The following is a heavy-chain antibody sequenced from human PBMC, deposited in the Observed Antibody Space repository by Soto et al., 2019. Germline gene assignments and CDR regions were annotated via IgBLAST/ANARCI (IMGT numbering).Heavy chain of an antibody. D-gene: IGHD3-16*01. J-gene: IGHJ5*02. CDR2: MYYNGNI. CDR1: GGSISNYY. CDR3: ASGGNWFDP. V-gene: IGHV4-59*01. Sequence: KPSETLSLTCNVSGGSISNYYWTWIRQSPEKGLEWIGYMYYNGNINYNPSLKSRVTISIDTSKNQFSLTLKSVSAADTAVYYCASGGNWFDPWGQGVRGTVSP.